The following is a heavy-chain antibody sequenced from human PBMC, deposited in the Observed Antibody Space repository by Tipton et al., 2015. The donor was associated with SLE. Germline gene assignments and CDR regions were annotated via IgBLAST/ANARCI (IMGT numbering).Heavy chain of an antibody. V-gene: IGHV4-34*01. J-gene: IGHJ6*03. D-gene: IGHD1-1*01. CDR1: GGSFSGYY. CDR2: INHSGSA. Sequence: TLSLTCAVYGGSFSGYYWSWIRQPPGKGLEWIGEINHSGSAKYNPSLKSRVTISVDTSKNQFSLKLSSVTAADTAVYYCARDSREGTGYYYYYYMDVWGKGTTVTVSS. CDR3: ARDSREGTGYYYYYYMDV.